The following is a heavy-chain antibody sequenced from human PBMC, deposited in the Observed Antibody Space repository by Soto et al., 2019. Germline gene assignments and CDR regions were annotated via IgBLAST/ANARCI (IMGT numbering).Heavy chain of an antibody. CDR3: AKESWGFDY. CDR1: GFTFSSYG. D-gene: IGHD6-13*01. Sequence: SLRLSCAASGFTFSSYGMHWVRQAPGKGLEWVAVISYDGSNKYYADSVKGRFTISRDNSKNTLYLQMNSLRAEDTAVYYCAKESWGFDYWGQGTLVTVSS. CDR2: ISYDGSNK. J-gene: IGHJ4*02. V-gene: IGHV3-30*18.